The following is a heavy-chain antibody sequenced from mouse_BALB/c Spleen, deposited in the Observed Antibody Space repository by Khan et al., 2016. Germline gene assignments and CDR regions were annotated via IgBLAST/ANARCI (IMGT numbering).Heavy chain of an antibody. CDR1: GYTFTSYT. Sequence: QVQLQQSGAELARPGASVKMSCKASGYTFTSYTMFWVKQRPGQGLEWIGYIAPRSDYTDYNQTFKDKATLTADKSSTTAYMQLNSLTSEDSAVYYCAREGWLLGYFDYWGQGTTLTVSS. CDR3: AREGWLLGYFDY. V-gene: IGHV1-4*01. D-gene: IGHD2-3*01. CDR2: IAPRSDYT. J-gene: IGHJ2*01.